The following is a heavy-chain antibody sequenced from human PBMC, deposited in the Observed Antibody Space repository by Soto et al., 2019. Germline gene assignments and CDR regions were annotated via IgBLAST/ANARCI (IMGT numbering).Heavy chain of an antibody. D-gene: IGHD1-26*01. CDR2: ISGSGGST. J-gene: IGHJ5*02. CDR3: AKTVGATTNWFDP. CDR1: GFTFSSYA. Sequence: PVGSLRFSCAASGFTFSSYAMSWVRQAPGKGLEWVSAISGSGGSTYYADSVKGRFTISRDNSKNTLYLQMNSLRAEDTAVYYCAKTVGATTNWFDPWGQGTLVTVSS. V-gene: IGHV3-23*01.